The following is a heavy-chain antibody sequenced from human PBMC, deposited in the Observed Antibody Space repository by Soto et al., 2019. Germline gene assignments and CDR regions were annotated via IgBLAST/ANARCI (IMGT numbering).Heavy chain of an antibody. D-gene: IGHD6-13*01. CDR3: AKSPGSSGWYGWYFDR. Sequence: EVQLLESGGGLVQPGGSLRLSCAASGFTFSSYAMSWVRQAPGKGLEWVSAISGSGGSTYYADSVKGRFTISRDNCKXXLYLQMNSLRAEDKAVYYCAKSPGSSGWYGWYFDRWGRGTLVTVSS. CDR2: ISGSGGST. J-gene: IGHJ2*01. V-gene: IGHV3-23*01. CDR1: GFTFSSYA.